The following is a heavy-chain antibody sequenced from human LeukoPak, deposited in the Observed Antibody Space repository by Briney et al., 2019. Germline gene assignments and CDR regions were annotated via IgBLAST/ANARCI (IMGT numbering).Heavy chain of an antibody. J-gene: IGHJ3*02. CDR3: ATDGSYYDSSGYYFRLGAFDI. Sequence: ASVKVSCKASGYTFTSYGISWVRQAPGQGLEWMGGFDPEDGETIYAQKFQGRVTMTEDTSTDTAYMELSSLRSEDTAVYYCATDGSYYDSSGYYFRLGAFDIWGQGTMVTVSS. D-gene: IGHD3-22*01. V-gene: IGHV1-24*01. CDR2: FDPEDGET. CDR1: GYTFTSYG.